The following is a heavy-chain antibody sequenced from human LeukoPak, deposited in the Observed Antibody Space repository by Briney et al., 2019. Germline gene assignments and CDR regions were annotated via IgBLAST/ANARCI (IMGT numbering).Heavy chain of an antibody. V-gene: IGHV4-34*01. CDR2: INHSGST. CDR3: ARGPLDCSSTSCYAEYYYYYYYMDV. J-gene: IGHJ6*03. CDR1: GGSFSGYY. D-gene: IGHD2-2*01. Sequence: PSETLSLTCAVYGGSFSGYYWSWIRQPPGKGLEWIGEINHSGSTNYNPSLKSRVTISVDTSKNQFSLKLSSVTAADTAVYYCARGPLDCSSTSCYAEYYYYYYYMDVWGKGTTVTVSS.